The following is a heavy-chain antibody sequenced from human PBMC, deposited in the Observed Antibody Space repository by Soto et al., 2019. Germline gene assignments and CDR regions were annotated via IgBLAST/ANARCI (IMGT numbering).Heavy chain of an antibody. D-gene: IGHD3-10*01. CDR3: ARGTGAFDYYYMDV. CDR2: INTNPGNP. Sequence: ASVKVSCKASGYTFTSYAMNWVRQAPGQGLEWMGWINTNPGNPTYAQGFTGRFVFSLDTSVSTAYLQICSLKAEDTAVYYCARGTGAFDYYYMDVWGKGTTVTVSS. CDR1: GYTFTSYA. J-gene: IGHJ6*03. V-gene: IGHV7-4-1*01.